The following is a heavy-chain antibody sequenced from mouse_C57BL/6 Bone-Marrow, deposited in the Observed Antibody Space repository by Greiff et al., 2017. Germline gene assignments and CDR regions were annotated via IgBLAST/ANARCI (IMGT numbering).Heavy chain of an antibody. D-gene: IGHD2-3*01. Sequence: EVKLVESGGGLVQPGGSLKLSCAASGFTFSDYYMYWVRQTPEKRLEWVAYISNGGGSTYYPDTVKGRFTISSDNATNTLYLQVSRLKYEDTAMYFCASPLYDLVSNYYARDYWGQGTSVTVSS. CDR2: ISNGGGST. J-gene: IGHJ4*01. CDR1: GFTFSDYY. V-gene: IGHV5-12*01. CDR3: ASPLYDLVSNYYARDY.